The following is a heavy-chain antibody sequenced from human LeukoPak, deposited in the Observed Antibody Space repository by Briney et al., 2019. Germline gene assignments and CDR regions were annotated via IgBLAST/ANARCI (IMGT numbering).Heavy chain of an antibody. Sequence: RSSETLSLTCAVYGGSFSDYFWSWIRQPPGKGLEWIGEINHSGSTNYNPSLKSRVIISVDTSKNQFSLNLSSVTAADTAVYYCARELKGRGYNYGGLYHYYMDVWGKGTTVTVSS. CDR1: GGSFSDYF. CDR3: ARELKGRGYNYGGLYHYYMDV. D-gene: IGHD5-18*01. CDR2: INHSGST. J-gene: IGHJ6*03. V-gene: IGHV4-34*01.